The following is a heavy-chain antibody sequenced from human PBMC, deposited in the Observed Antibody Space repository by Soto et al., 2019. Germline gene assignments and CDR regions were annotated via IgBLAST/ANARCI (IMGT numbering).Heavy chain of an antibody. V-gene: IGHV1-69*04. CDR1: GGTFSSYI. Sequence: SVKVSCKASGGTFSSYIISWVRQAPGQGLEWMGRIIPILGIANYAQKFQGRVTITADKSTSTAYMELSSLRSEDTAVYYRAREDIPDAFDIWGQGTMVTVSS. D-gene: IGHD2-15*01. J-gene: IGHJ3*02. CDR2: IIPILGIA. CDR3: AREDIPDAFDI.